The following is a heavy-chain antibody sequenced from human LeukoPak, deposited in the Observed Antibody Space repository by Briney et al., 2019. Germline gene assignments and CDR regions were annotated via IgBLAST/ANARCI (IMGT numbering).Heavy chain of an antibody. Sequence: GGSLRLSRAPSVFAPSSYWISCVRRAPGQGLEWGDNIQEDGSEKYYVDSVKGGFTISRDNAKNSLSLQMNSLRAEDTAVYYCARSRAHGYWGPGTLVTVSS. CDR1: VFAPSSYW. J-gene: IGHJ4*02. CDR3: ARSRAHGY. CDR2: IQEDGSEK. V-gene: IGHV3-7*05.